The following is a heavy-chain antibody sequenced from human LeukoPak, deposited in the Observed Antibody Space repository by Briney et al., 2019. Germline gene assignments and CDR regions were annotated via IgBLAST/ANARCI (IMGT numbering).Heavy chain of an antibody. CDR1: GGTFSSYA. CDR3: ARTAAAGTGGYMDV. V-gene: IGHV1-69*13. CDR2: IIPIFGTA. J-gene: IGHJ6*03. Sequence: SVKVSCKASGGTFSSYAISWVRQAPGQGLEWMGGIIPIFGTANYAQKFQGRVTITADESTSTAYMGLSSLRSEDTAVYYCARTAAAGTGGYMDVWGKGTTVTISS. D-gene: IGHD6-13*01.